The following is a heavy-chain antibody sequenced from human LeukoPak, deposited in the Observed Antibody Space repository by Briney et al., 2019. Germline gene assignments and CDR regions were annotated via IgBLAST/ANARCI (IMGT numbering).Heavy chain of an antibody. CDR3: ARALDSNYPNDYFDY. CDR2: ISPYNGNT. J-gene: IGHJ4*02. D-gene: IGHD4-11*01. CDR1: GYTFSTYG. Sequence: ASVKVSCKSSGYTFSTYGITWVRQAPGQGLEWMGWISPYNGNTNYAQNLQGRVTMTTDTSTSTAYMELRSLRSDDTAVYYCARALDSNYPNDYFDYWGQGTLVTVSS. V-gene: IGHV1-18*01.